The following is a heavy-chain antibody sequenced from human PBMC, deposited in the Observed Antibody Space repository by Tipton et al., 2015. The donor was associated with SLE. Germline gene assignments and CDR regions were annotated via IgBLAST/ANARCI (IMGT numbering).Heavy chain of an antibody. CDR3: AREVGATHHDAFDI. CDR1: GGTFSSYT. Sequence: QLVQSGAEVKKPGSSVKVSCKASGGTFSSYTISWVRQAPGQGLEWMGRIIPILGIANYAQKFQGRVTITADKSTSTAYMELSSLRSEDTAVYYCAREVGATHHDAFDIWGQGTMVTVSS. D-gene: IGHD1-26*01. CDR2: IIPILGIA. V-gene: IGHV1-69*09. J-gene: IGHJ3*02.